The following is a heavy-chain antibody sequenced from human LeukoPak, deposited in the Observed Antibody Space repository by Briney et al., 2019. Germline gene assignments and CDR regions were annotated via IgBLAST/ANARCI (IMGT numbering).Heavy chain of an antibody. CDR2: IQSKTDGGTT. V-gene: IGHV3-15*01. J-gene: IGHJ4*02. Sequence: GGSLRLSCAASGFTFSNAWMSWVRQAPGKGLEWVGRIQSKTDGGTTDYAAPVKGRFTISRDDSKNTLYLQMNSLKTEDTAVYYCTTLRITIFGGGNDYWGQGTLVTVSS. D-gene: IGHD3-3*01. CDR3: TTLRITIFGGGNDY. CDR1: GFTFSNAW.